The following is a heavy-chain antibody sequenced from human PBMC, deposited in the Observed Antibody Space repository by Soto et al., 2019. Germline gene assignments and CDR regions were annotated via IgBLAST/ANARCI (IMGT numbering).Heavy chain of an antibody. CDR2: ISGGGGTT. V-gene: IGHV3-23*01. CDR3: AKAANYNNPPFNGLDP. J-gene: IGHJ5*02. D-gene: IGHD4-4*01. Sequence: GGSLRLSCAASGFTFSSYAMSWVRQAPGKGLEWVSAISGGGGTTYYGDSVKGRFTISRDDSKNTLYLQMNSLRAGDTAIYYCAKAANYNNPPFNGLDPWGQGTLVTVSS. CDR1: GFTFSSYA.